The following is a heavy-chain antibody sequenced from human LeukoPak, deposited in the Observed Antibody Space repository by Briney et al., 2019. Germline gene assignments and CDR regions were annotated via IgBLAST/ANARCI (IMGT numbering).Heavy chain of an antibody. Sequence: SETLSLTCTVSGGSLSSSTYYWGWIRQPPGKGLEWLGYIYYSGRTNYNPSLKSRVTISVDTSKNQFSLKLRSVTAADTAVYYCARAGAYYDSSGYYLAFDYWGQGTLVTVSS. CDR2: IYYSGRT. D-gene: IGHD3-22*01. CDR1: GGSLSSSTYY. V-gene: IGHV4-61*01. J-gene: IGHJ4*02. CDR3: ARAGAYYDSSGYYLAFDY.